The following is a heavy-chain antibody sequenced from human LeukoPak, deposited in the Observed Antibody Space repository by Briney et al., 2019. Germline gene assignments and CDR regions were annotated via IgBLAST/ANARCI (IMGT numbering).Heavy chain of an antibody. CDR1: GFTFSSYA. CDR2: ISSSSSYI. D-gene: IGHD3-3*01. J-gene: IGHJ3*02. CDR3: ARDLEGGSDAFDI. Sequence: PGGSLRLSCAASGFTFSSYAMSWVRQAPGKGLEWVSSISSSSSYIYYADSVKGRFTISRDNAKNSLYLQMNSLRAEDTAVYYCARDLEGGSDAFDIWGQGTMVTVSS. V-gene: IGHV3-21*01.